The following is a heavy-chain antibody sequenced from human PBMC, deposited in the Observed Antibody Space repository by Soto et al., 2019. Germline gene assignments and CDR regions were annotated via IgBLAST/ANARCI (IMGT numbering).Heavy chain of an antibody. CDR1: GFTFSGYS. J-gene: IGHJ6*02. Sequence: EVQLVESGGGLVKPGGSLRLSCVASGFTFSGYSINWVRQAPGKGLEWVSYISGPSIYIYYADSVKGRFTISRDNAKSAVYMQMNRLRAEDTAVYYGARGSLNGFNVWGQGTTVSVSS. D-gene: IGHD2-8*01. V-gene: IGHV3-21*01. CDR2: ISGPSIYI. CDR3: ARGSLNGFNV.